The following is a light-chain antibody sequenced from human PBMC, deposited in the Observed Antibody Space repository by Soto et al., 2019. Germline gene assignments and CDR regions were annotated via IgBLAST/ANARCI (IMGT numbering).Light chain of an antibody. Sequence: EIVMTQSPATLSVSPGERATLSCRASQSVSSNLAWYQQKPGQAPRHLIYGASTRATGIPARFSGSGSGTEFTLTISSLQSADFAVYYCQQYNNWPKITFGQGTRLEIK. CDR2: GAS. V-gene: IGKV3-15*01. CDR1: QSVSSN. J-gene: IGKJ5*01. CDR3: QQYNNWPKIT.